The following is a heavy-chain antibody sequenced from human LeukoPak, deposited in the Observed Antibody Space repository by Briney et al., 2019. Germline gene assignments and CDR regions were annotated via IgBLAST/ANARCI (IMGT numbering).Heavy chain of an antibody. CDR3: VKDRSIAAPNNDFFDS. CDR1: GFTFNRFY. Sequence: GGSRSLSCSASGFTFNRFYLHWVRQAPGKGLEFYADSVKGRFTISRDNSKNTLYLQMSSLRADDTAVYYCVKDRSIAAPNNDFFDSWGQGALVTVSS. V-gene: IGHV3-64D*06. J-gene: IGHJ4*02. D-gene: IGHD6-6*01.